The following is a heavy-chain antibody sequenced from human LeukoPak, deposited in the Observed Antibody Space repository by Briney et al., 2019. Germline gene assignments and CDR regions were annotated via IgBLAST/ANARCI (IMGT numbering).Heavy chain of an antibody. D-gene: IGHD6-13*01. V-gene: IGHV5-51*01. CDR2: IYPGDSDT. CDR1: GYSFTSYW. J-gene: IGHJ5*02. CDR3: ARHLRYSSSWYPNWFDP. Sequence: GESQKISCKGSGYSFTSYWIGWVRQMPGKGLEWMGIIYPGDSDTRYSPSFQGQVTISADKSISTAYLQWSSLKASDTAIYYCARHLRYSSSWYPNWFDPWGQGTLVTVSS.